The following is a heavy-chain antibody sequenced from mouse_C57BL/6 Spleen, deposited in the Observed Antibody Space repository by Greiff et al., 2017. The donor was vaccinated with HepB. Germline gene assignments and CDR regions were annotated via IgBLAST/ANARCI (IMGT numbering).Heavy chain of an antibody. CDR2: INPYNGGT. V-gene: IGHV1-19*01. J-gene: IGHJ2*01. Sequence: VQLQQSGPVLVKPGASVKMSCKASGYTFTDYYMNWVKQSHGKSLEWIGVINPYNGGTSYNQKFKGKATLTVDKSSSTAYMELNSLTSEDSAVYYCARPRYDYFDYWGQGTTLTVSS. CDR1: GYTFTDYY. D-gene: IGHD2-3*01. CDR3: ARPRYDYFDY.